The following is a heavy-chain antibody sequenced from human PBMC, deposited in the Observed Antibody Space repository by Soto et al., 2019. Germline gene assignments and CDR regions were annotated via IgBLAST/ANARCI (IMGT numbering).Heavy chain of an antibody. J-gene: IGHJ6*02. CDR2: IIPIFGTA. D-gene: IGHD2-2*01. V-gene: IGHV1-69*01. Sequence: LVNVPCKGAGGGFSIYAIVWGRQAHGQGLEWMGGIIPIFGTANYAQKFHGRVKINADESTSTAYMELSSLRSEDTAVYYCARDKDIVVVPATYYYYGMDVWGQGTPVTVSS. CDR1: GGGFSIYA. CDR3: ARDKDIVVVPATYYYYGMDV.